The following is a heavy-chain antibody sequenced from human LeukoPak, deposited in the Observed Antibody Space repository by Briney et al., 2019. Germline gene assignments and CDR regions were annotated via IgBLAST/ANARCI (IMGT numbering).Heavy chain of an antibody. CDR2: INHSGST. J-gene: IGHJ4*01. V-gene: IGHV4-34*01. Sequence: SETLSLTCAVYGGSFSGYYWSWIRQPPGKGLEWIGEINHSGSTNYNPSLKSRVTISVDTSKNQFSLKLSSVTAADTAVYYCAKGQIPMVNFDYGGQEPWSPSPQ. CDR1: GGSFSGYY. CDR3: AKGQIPMVNFDY. D-gene: IGHD3-10*01.